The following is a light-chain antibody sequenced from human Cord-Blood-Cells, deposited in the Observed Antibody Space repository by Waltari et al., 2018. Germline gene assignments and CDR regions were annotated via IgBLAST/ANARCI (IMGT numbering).Light chain of an antibody. Sequence: SSELTQAPAVSVALGQAVRLTCKGDSLRSYYASRYQQKPGQAPVLVIYGKNNRPSGIPDRFSGSSSGNTASLTITGAQAEDEADYYCNSRDSSGNHYVFGTGTKVTVL. V-gene: IGLV3-19*01. J-gene: IGLJ1*01. CDR2: GKN. CDR3: NSRDSSGNHYV. CDR1: SLRSYY.